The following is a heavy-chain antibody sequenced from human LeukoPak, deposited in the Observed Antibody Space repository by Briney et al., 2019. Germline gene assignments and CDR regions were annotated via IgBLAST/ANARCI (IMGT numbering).Heavy chain of an antibody. V-gene: IGHV4-59*12. Sequence: SETLSLTCTVSGGSISSYYWSWIRQPPGKGLEWIGYIHYSGDTKYNPSLKSRVTLSVDTSKNQFSLQLTSVTAADTAVYYCARDQTYSGSGIYTYFDYWGQGILVTVSS. J-gene: IGHJ4*02. CDR3: ARDQTYSGSGIYTYFDY. CDR2: IHYSGDT. CDR1: GGSISSYY. D-gene: IGHD3-10*01.